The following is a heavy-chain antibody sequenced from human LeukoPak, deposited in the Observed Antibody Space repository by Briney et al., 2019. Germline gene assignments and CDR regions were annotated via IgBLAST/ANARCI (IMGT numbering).Heavy chain of an antibody. J-gene: IGHJ4*02. V-gene: IGHV3-11*04. CDR2: ISDTGSST. CDR3: ARDSRSGGFDY. D-gene: IGHD6-6*01. Sequence: PGGSLRLSCAASRFTFSDYYMSWIRQAPGKGLEWISHISDTGSSTYYADSVKGRLTISRDNMKNSLYLQMNSLRAEDTAVYYCARDSRSGGFDYWGQGTLVTVSS. CDR1: RFTFSDYY.